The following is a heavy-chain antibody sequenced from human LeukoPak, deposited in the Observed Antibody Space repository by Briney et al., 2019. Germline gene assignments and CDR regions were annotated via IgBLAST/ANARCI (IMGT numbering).Heavy chain of an antibody. CDR3: AKDFLANDYYDYIFDY. V-gene: IGHV3-23*01. J-gene: IGHJ4*02. D-gene: IGHD4-17*01. CDR1: GFTFSNHA. CDR2: ISGSGGST. Sequence: GGSLRLSCAASGFTFSNHAMSWVRQVPGKGLEWVSTISGSGGSTYYADSLKGRITISRDNSRNTLYLQMNSLRAEDTAVYYCAKDFLANDYYDYIFDYWGQGTLVTVSS.